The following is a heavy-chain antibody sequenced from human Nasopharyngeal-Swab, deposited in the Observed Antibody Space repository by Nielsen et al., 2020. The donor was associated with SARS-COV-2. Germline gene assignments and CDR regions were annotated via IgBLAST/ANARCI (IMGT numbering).Heavy chain of an antibody. J-gene: IGHJ4*02. CDR2: ISGSGTDI. V-gene: IGHV3-23*01. D-gene: IGHD3-16*01. Sequence: GGSLRLSCAASGFTFSNYVMSWVRQAPGKGLECVSAISGSGTDIYYADSVQGRFTISRDNSKNTLYLQMNSLGADDTAVYSCARGSRAGYTYIDSWGQGTLVTVSS. CDR3: ARGSRAGYTYIDS. CDR1: GFTFSNYV.